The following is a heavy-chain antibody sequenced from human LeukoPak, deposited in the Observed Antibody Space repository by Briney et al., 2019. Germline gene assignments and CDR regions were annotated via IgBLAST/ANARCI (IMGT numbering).Heavy chain of an antibody. V-gene: IGHV3-21*01. CDR3: AKDREQWLVYYFDY. J-gene: IGHJ4*02. Sequence: SGGSLRLSCAASGFTFSSYSMNWVRQAPGKGLEWVSSISSSSSYIYYADSVKGRFTISRDNAKNSLYLQMNSLRAEDTAVYYCAKDREQWLVYYFDYWGQGTLVTVSS. D-gene: IGHD6-19*01. CDR2: ISSSSSYI. CDR1: GFTFSSYS.